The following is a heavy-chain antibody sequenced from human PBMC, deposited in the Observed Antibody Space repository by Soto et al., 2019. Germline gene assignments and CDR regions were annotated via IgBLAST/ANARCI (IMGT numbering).Heavy chain of an antibody. CDR3: ARDMGIQLWPNLADY. Sequence: GASVKVSCKASGYTFTSYAMHWVRQAPGQRLEWMGWINPGNGNTKYSQKFQGRVTISRDTSASTAYIELSSLRSEDTAVYYCARDMGIQLWPNLADYWGQGTLVTVSS. J-gene: IGHJ4*02. CDR1: GYTFTSYA. D-gene: IGHD5-18*01. V-gene: IGHV1-3*01. CDR2: INPGNGNT.